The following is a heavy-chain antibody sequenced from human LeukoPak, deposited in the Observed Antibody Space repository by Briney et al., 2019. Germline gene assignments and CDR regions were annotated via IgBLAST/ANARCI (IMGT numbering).Heavy chain of an antibody. D-gene: IGHD3-16*01. CDR2: ISGSDGST. V-gene: IGHV3-23*01. J-gene: IGHJ4*02. CDR3: AKGGRGGGGYFDD. Sequence: GGSLRLSCATSGFTLRTYAISWVRQTPGKGLEWVSAISGSDGSTYYADSVKGRFTISRDNSKNKLYLQMNGLRGDDTAVYYCAKGGRGGGGYFDDWGQGTLVTVSS. CDR1: GFTLRTYA.